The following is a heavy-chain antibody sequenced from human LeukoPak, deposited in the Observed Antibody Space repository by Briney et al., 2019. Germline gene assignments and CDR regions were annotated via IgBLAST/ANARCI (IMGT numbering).Heavy chain of an antibody. CDR3: VRHLYYSASAFWYIDL. Sequence: SETLSLTCTLSGDSITSSDHYWVWIRQSPGKGLEWIGSVSHSGNTYYKSSLRSRVTVSLDTSKNEFSLILTSVTAADTAEYYCVRHLYYSASAFWYIDLWGRGTLVIVSP. CDR1: GDSITSSDHY. D-gene: IGHD3-10*01. J-gene: IGHJ2*01. CDR2: VSHSGNT. V-gene: IGHV4-39*01.